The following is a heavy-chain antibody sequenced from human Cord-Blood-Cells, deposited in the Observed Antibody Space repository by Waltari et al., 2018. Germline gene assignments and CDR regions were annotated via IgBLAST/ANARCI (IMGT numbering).Heavy chain of an antibody. J-gene: IGHJ3*02. CDR3: TRGGLDI. D-gene: IGHD2-21*01. V-gene: IGHV3-49*05. Sequence: EVQLVESGGGLVKPGRSLRLSCTASGFTFADSAMRWFRQVPGKGLEWVGVIRSKAYGGTTEYAASVKGRFTISRDDAKSIAYLQMNSLKTEDTAVYYCTRGGLDIWGQGTMVTVSS. CDR1: GFTFADSA. CDR2: IRSKAYGGTT.